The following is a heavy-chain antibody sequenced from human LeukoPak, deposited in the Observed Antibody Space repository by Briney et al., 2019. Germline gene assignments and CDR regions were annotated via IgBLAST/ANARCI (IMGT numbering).Heavy chain of an antibody. CDR2: IYPNRGGT. CDR3: GRAYDGSGNLDY. CDR1: GYTFTDYY. D-gene: IGHD3-22*01. J-gene: IGHJ4*02. Sequence: ASVKVSCKGSGYTFTDYYMHWVRQAPGQGLEWMGWIYPNRGGTNYAQKFQGRVTMTRDTSINTAYMELSRLRSDDTAVYYCGRAYDGSGNLDYWGQGTLVTVSS. V-gene: IGHV1-2*02.